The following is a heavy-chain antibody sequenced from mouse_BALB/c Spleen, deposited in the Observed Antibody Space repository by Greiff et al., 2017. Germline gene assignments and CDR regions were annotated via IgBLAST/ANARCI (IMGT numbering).Heavy chain of an antibody. J-gene: IGHJ2*01. Sequence: QVQLQQSGAELVRPGSSVKISCKASGYAFSSYWMNWVKQRPGQGLEWIGQIYPGDGDTNYNGKFKGKATLTADKSSSTAYMQLSSLTSEDSAVSFRAGGINSSLDYWGQGTTLTVSS. CDR3: AGGINSSLDY. CDR1: GYAFSSYW. D-gene: IGHD1-3*01. V-gene: IGHV1-80*01. CDR2: IYPGDGDT.